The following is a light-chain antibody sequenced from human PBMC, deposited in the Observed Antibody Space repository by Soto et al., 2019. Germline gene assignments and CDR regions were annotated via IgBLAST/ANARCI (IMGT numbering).Light chain of an antibody. V-gene: IGLV1-44*01. CDR3: AAWDESLNGVV. J-gene: IGLJ2*01. CDR1: SSNIGSHT. CDR2: SNT. Sequence: QAVLTQPPSASGTPGQTIAISCSGGSSNIGSHTVNWYQQLPGTAPRLLIYSNTQRPSGVPDRFSGSKSGTSASLAITGLQSDSEGDYYCAAWDESLNGVVFGGGTQLTVL.